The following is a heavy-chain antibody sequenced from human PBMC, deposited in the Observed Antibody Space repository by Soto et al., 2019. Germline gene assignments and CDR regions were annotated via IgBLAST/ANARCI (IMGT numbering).Heavy chain of an antibody. CDR2: INSGGTT. CDR3: VRENYYYSMDV. Sequence: EVQLVESGGTLVQPGGSLRLSCAASGFDASVNYMTWVRQAPGKGLEWVSAINSGGTTFYADSVKGRFTISRDDSKNTLFLQMNSMRVQGTAMYYCVRENYYYSMDVWGQGTAVTVSS. J-gene: IGHJ6*02. V-gene: IGHV3-66*01. CDR1: GFDASVNY.